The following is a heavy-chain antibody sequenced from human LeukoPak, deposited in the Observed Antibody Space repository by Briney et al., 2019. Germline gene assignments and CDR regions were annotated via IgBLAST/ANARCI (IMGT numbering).Heavy chain of an antibody. Sequence: GGSLRLSCAASGVTVSSNYMIWVRQAPGKGLEWISVIYSGGSTFYADSVKGRFTISRDNSKNTLYLQMNSLRAEDTAVYYCARGRTAATSYYLGYWGQGTLVTVSS. CDR3: ARGRTAATSYYLGY. CDR2: IYSGGST. V-gene: IGHV3-53*01. D-gene: IGHD6-13*01. CDR1: GVTVSSNY. J-gene: IGHJ4*02.